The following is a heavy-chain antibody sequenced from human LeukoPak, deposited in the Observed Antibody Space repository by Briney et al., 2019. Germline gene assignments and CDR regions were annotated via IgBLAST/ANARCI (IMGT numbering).Heavy chain of an antibody. CDR3: AKDPNGDYVGAFDS. Sequence: GGSLRLSCTASAISFSSYAMTWLRQAPGKGLEWVSGIHGSGGVTYYADSVKGRFTISRDNSKKTLYLQMNSLRVDDTAVYYCAKDPNGDYVGAFDSWGQGTIATVSS. V-gene: IGHV3-23*01. CDR2: IHGSGGVT. D-gene: IGHD4-17*01. CDR1: AISFSSYA. J-gene: IGHJ3*02.